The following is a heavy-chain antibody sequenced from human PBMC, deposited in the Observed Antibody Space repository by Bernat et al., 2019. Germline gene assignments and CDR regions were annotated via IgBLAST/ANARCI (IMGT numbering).Heavy chain of an antibody. Sequence: QVQLVQSGAEVKKPGASVKVSCKASGYTFTSYGISWVRQAPGQGLEWMGWISAYNGNTNYAQKLQGRVTMTTDTSTSTAYMELSSLRSEYTAVYYCARDREMATIFSPSFDIWGQGTMVTVSS. V-gene: IGHV1-18*01. CDR2: ISAYNGNT. J-gene: IGHJ3*02. CDR3: ARDREMATIFSPSFDI. CDR1: GYTFTSYG. D-gene: IGHD5-24*01.